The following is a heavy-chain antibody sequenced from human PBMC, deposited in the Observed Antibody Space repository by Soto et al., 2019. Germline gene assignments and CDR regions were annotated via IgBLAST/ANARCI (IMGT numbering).Heavy chain of an antibody. CDR3: ATFTLGGFYYYYGMDV. Sequence: EVQLVESGGGLIQPGGSLRLSCAASGFSVNSNYMNWVRQAPGKGLEWVSLIYSSGTTYYADSGKGRFTISRDNSKNTLYLQMTSLRAEDTAVYYCATFTLGGFYYYYGMDVWGQGTTVTVSS. CDR2: IYSSGTT. CDR1: GFSVNSNY. V-gene: IGHV3-53*01. D-gene: IGHD3-16*01. J-gene: IGHJ6*02.